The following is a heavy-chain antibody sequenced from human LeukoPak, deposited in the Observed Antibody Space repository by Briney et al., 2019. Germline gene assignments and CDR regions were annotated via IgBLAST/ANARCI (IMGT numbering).Heavy chain of an antibody. CDR1: GVPIYNYY. V-gene: IGHV4-4*07. D-gene: IGHD2-21*01. J-gene: IGHJ6*03. CDR3: ARLKFYDNTGYSTGHYLDV. CDR2: LYPGVST. Sequence: SDTLSLPCTVSGVPIYNYYGSCIRQTAGKGLEWIGRLYPGVSTNYHPSLKSRVAMSVDTSKNRFALKQRAVTAADTAIYNGARLKFYDNTGYSTGHYLDVWGKGTTVTVSS.